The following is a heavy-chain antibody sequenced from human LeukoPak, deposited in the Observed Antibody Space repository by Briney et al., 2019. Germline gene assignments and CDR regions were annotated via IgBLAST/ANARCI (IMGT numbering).Heavy chain of an antibody. Sequence: ASVKVSCNASGYTFTSYHMHWVRQAPGQGLEWMGAINPSGGITNYAPKFQGKITMTRDMSTSTVHMEMSSLRSEDTAVYFCARAGYGDYGFDYWGQGTLVTVSS. D-gene: IGHD4-17*01. J-gene: IGHJ4*02. CDR2: INPSGGIT. CDR3: ARAGYGDYGFDY. V-gene: IGHV1-46*01. CDR1: GYTFTSYH.